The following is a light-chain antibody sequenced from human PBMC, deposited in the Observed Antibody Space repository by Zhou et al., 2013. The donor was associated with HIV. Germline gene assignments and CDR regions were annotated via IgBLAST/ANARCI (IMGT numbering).Light chain of an antibody. CDR3: QSYDSDLLT. CDR1: QDIRKS. Sequence: DIQMTQSPSAMSASIGDRVTITCRASQDIRKSLVWYQQKPGKPPELLMYGASVPHSVVPSRISGSGSGTDFTLTISSLQPEDVATYFCQSYDSDLLTFGGGTKVEIK. V-gene: IGKV1-27*01. J-gene: IGKJ4*02. CDR2: GAS.